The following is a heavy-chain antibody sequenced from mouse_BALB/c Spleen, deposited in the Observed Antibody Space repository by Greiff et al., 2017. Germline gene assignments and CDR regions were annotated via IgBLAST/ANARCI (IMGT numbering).Heavy chain of an antibody. CDR3: ARSKSYGNYVCFAY. CDR2: IDPANGNT. CDR1: GFNIKDTY. V-gene: IGHV14-3*02. D-gene: IGHD2-1*01. Sequence: EVKLQESGAELVKPGASVKLSCTASGFNIKDTYMHWVKQRPEQGLEWIGRIDPANGNTKYDPKFQGKATITADTSSNTAYLQLSSLTSEDTAVYYCARSKSYGNYVCFAYWGQGTLVTVSA. J-gene: IGHJ3*01.